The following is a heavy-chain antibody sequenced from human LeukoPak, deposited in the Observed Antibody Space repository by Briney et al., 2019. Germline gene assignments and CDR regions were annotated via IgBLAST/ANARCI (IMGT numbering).Heavy chain of an antibody. CDR2: FHLNGAT. Sequence: PSETLSLTCAVSVGSIITTNWWSWVRQPPGKGLEWIGEFHLNGATHYKPSLGSGVSISINNSKNNMALKLTSLTAARAPGYSSPRESGAFSPFGFWGQGTLVTVSS. J-gene: IGHJ4*02. D-gene: IGHD2-21*01. CDR1: VGSIITTNW. CDR3: PRESGAFSPFGF. V-gene: IGHV4-4*02.